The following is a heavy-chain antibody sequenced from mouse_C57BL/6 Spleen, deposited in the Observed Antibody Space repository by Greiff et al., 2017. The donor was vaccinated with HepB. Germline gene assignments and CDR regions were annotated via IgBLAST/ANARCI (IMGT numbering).Heavy chain of an antibody. CDR1: GYSFTGYY. CDR3: ARPSMITRGYFDY. V-gene: IGHV1-42*01. D-gene: IGHD2-4*01. CDR2: INPSTGGT. J-gene: IGHJ2*01. Sequence: EVQLQQSGPELVKPGASVKISCKASGYSFTGYYMNWVKQSPEKSLEWIGEINPSTGGTTYNQKFKAKATLTVDKSSSTAYMQLKSLTSEDSAVYYCARPSMITRGYFDYWGQGTTLTVSS.